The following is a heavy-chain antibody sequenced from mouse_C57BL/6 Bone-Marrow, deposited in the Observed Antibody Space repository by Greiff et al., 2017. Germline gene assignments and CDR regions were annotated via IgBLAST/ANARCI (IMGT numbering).Heavy chain of an antibody. CDR3: ARSEDYDEFAY. D-gene: IGHD2-4*01. Sequence: VQLKESGPELVKPGASVKISCKASGYSFTGYYMNWVKQSPEKSLEWIGEINPSTGGTTYNQKFKAKATLTVDKSSSTAYMQLKSLTSEDSAVYYCARSEDYDEFAYWGQGTLVTVSA. V-gene: IGHV1-42*01. CDR1: GYSFTGYY. CDR2: INPSTGGT. J-gene: IGHJ3*01.